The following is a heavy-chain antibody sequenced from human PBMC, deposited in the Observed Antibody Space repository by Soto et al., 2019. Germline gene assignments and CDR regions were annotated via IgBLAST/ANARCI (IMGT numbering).Heavy chain of an antibody. CDR1: GCSISNYY. V-gene: IGHV4-59*01. Sequence: XETLSLTCTVSGCSISNYYWSWIRQPPGKGLEWIGYIYYSGSTSYNPSLKSRVTISVDTSKNQFSLKLTSVTAADTAVYYCARELNGDYVTYWGQGTLVTVS. D-gene: IGHD4-17*01. CDR2: IYYSGST. CDR3: ARELNGDYVTY. J-gene: IGHJ4*02.